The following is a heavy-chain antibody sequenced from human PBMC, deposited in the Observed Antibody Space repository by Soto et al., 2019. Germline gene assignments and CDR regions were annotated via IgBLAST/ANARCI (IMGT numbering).Heavy chain of an antibody. CDR3: ARVGQGAWYFDL. CDR2: INPDGRGT. Sequence: EVQLVESGGGLVQPGGSLTLSCAASGFTFSSYWMHWVRQAPGKGVVWVSRINPDGRGTNYADFVKGRFTISRDNAKNTLYLQMNSLRPEDTAVYYCARVGQGAWYFDLWGRGTLVTVSS. V-gene: IGHV3-74*01. J-gene: IGHJ2*01. CDR1: GFTFSSYW. D-gene: IGHD1-26*01.